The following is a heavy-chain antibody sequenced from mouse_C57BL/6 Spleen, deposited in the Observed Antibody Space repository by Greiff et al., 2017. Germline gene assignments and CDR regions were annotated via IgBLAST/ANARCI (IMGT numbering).Heavy chain of an antibody. J-gene: IGHJ3*01. D-gene: IGHD3-2*02. CDR1: GYTFTSYG. CDR3: ARFRDSSGYVWFAY. V-gene: IGHV1-81*01. Sequence: QVQLQQSGAELARPGASVKLSCKASGYTFTSYGISWVKQRTGQGLEWIGEIYPRSGNTYYNEKFKGKATLTADKSYSTAYMELRSLTSEDSAVYFCARFRDSSGYVWFAYWGQGTLVTVSA. CDR2: IYPRSGNT.